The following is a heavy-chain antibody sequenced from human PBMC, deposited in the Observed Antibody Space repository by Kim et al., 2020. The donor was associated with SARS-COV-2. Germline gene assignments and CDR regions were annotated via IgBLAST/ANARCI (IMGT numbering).Heavy chain of an antibody. J-gene: IGHJ6*02. CDR2: ISAYNGNT. V-gene: IGHV1-18*04. CDR1: GHTFTSYG. D-gene: IGHD3-10*02. Sequence: ASVKVSCKASGHTFTSYGISWVRQAPGQGLEWMGWISAYNGNTDYAQRLQGRVTMTTDTSTSTAYMELRSLRSDDTAVYYCARFVRGVIPYYYYGMDVWGQGTTVTVSS. CDR3: ARFVRGVIPYYYYGMDV.